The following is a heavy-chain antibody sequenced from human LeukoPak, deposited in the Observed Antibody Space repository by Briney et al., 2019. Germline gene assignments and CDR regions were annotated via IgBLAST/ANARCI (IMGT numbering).Heavy chain of an antibody. D-gene: IGHD3-3*01. CDR3: ARTNYDFWSGFPVFIDY. J-gene: IGHJ4*02. V-gene: IGHV4-34*01. CDR1: GGSFSGYY. CDR2: INHSGST. Sequence: SETLSLTCAVYGGSFSGYYWSWIRQPPGKGLEWIGEINHSGSTNYNPSLKSRVTISVDTSKNQFSLKLSSVTAADTAVYYCARTNYDFWSGFPVFIDYWGQGTLVTVSS.